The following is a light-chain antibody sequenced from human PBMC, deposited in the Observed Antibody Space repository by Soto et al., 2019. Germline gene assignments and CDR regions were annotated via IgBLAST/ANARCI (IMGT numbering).Light chain of an antibody. J-gene: IGKJ5*01. CDR1: QSVSNN. CDR3: QQYDNWPIT. V-gene: IGKV3-15*01. Sequence: EIVLTQSPGTLSLSPGERATLSCRASQSVSNNYLAWYQQKPGQAPRLFIYGASTRATAIPPRFSGSGSGTEFTLTISSLQSEDFAVYYCQQYDNWPITFGQGTRWRL. CDR2: GAS.